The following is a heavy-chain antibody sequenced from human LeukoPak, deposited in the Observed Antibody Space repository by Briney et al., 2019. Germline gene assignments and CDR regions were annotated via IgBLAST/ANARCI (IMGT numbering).Heavy chain of an antibody. CDR3: ARRRKVAATGYAFDV. CDR1: DGSINNYY. D-gene: IGHD5-12*01. V-gene: IGHV4-59*08. Sequence: SETLSLTCTVSDGSINNYYWNWIRQPPGKGLEWIGYVYYSGTINYNPSLKSRVTISVDTSKTHFSLKLNSVTAADTAVYYCARRRKVAATGYAFDVWGQGTVVTVSS. J-gene: IGHJ3*01. CDR2: VYYSGTI.